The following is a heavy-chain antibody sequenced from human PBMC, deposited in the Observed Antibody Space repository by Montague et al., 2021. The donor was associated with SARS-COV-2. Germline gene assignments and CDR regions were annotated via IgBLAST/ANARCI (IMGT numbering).Heavy chain of an antibody. CDR2: MYYSGST. Sequence: SETLSLTCTVSGGSISSSTYYWGWIRQPPGKGLDLIVSMYYSGSTYYNPSLKSRVTISVDTSKKQFSLKLSSVTAADTAVYYCARQPRNYYDSGSYFSLGENWGKGTLVTVSS. CDR3: ARQPRNYYDSGSYFSLGEN. V-gene: IGHV4-39*01. J-gene: IGHJ4*02. CDR1: GGSISSSTYY. D-gene: IGHD3-10*01.